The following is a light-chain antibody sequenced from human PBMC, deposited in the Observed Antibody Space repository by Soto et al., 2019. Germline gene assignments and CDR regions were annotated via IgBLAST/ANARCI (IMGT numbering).Light chain of an antibody. Sequence: DHPMTQTPASLSRNQPDIVTNTFRASQSIGTYLHWYQQKPGKAPKLLIYAASNLQSGVPSRFSGSGSGTDFTLTMNWLQPEEFATYCCQQCYIQLWRFGDGSKVEIK. V-gene: IGKV1-39*01. CDR1: QSIGTY. J-gene: IGKJ1*01. CDR3: QQCYIQLWR. CDR2: AAS.